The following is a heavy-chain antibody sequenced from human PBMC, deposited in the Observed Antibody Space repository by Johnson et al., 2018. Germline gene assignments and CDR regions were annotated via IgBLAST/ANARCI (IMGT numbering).Heavy chain of an antibody. Sequence: QVQLVESGGGVVQPGTSLRLSCAASGFIFSTHGMHLVRQAPGKGLEWMAILSYDAKSTHYSDTVRGRFTISRDNSENTLHLQMNSLRPEDSAIYYCAKDATPFYDSRGFHVDWGQGTLVTVSS. J-gene: IGHJ4*02. V-gene: IGHV3-30*18. CDR3: AKDATPFYDSRGFHVD. CDR2: LSYDAKST. CDR1: GFIFSTHG. D-gene: IGHD3-22*01.